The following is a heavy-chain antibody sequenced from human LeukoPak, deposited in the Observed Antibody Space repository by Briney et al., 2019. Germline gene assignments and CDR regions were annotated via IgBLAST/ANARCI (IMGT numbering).Heavy chain of an antibody. CDR1: GFTFSSYA. CDR3: AKYPFGDYLSYFDY. D-gene: IGHD2/OR15-2a*01. CDR2: ITGTGDST. J-gene: IGHJ4*02. Sequence: PGRSLRLSCAASGFTFSSYAMSWVRQAPGKGLEWVSSITGTGDSTSYADSVKGRFTISRDNSKNTLYLQMNSLRADDTAVYYCAKYPFGDYLSYFDYWGQGTLVTVSS. V-gene: IGHV3-23*01.